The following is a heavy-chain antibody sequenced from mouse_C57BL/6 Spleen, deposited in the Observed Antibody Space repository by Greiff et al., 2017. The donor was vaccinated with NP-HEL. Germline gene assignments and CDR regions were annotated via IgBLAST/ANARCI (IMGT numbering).Heavy chain of an antibody. V-gene: IGHV1-82*01. CDR1: GYAFSSSW. CDR2: IYPGDGDT. D-gene: IGHD1-1*01. CDR3: ARKGLRDYFDY. J-gene: IGHJ2*01. Sequence: QVQLKESGPELVKPGASVKISCKASGYAFSSSWMNWVKQRPGKGLEWIGRIYPGDGDTNYNGKFTGKATLTADKSSSTAYMQLSSLTSEDSAVYFCARKGLRDYFDYWGQGTTLTVSS.